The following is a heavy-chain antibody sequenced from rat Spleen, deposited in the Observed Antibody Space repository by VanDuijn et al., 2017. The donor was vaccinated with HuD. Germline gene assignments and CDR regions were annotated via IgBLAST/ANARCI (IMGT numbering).Heavy chain of an antibody. CDR2: MWRGGST. CDR1: GFSLTSYS. CDR3: ARGGRTEGPGFFDY. V-gene: IGHV2-45*01. D-gene: IGHD1-11*01. J-gene: IGHJ2*01. Sequence: QVHLKESGPGLVQPSETLSLTCTVSGFSLTSYSVHWVRQPPGKGLEWMGVMWRGGSTEYNSALKSRLSISRDTSKNHIFLKMNSLQSEDTTTYYCARGGRTEGPGFFDYWGQGVMVTVSS.